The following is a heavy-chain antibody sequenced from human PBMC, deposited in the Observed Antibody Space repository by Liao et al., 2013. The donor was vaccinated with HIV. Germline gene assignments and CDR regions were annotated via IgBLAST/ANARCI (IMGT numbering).Heavy chain of an antibody. Sequence: QVQLQESGPGLVKPSQTLSLTCTVSGGSISSGSYYWSWIRQPAGKGLEWIGRIYTSGSTNYNPSLKSRVTMSVDTSKNQFSLKLSSVTAADTAVYYCARGPMGDNHWLDKWGQGTLVAVSS. D-gene: IGHD1-14*01. V-gene: IGHV4-61*02. CDR3: ARGPMGDNHWLDK. CDR2: IYTSGST. CDR1: GGSISSGSYY. J-gene: IGHJ4*02.